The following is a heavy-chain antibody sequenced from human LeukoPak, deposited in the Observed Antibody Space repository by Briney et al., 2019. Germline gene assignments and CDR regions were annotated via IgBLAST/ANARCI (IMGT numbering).Heavy chain of an antibody. D-gene: IGHD6-19*01. J-gene: IGHJ3*02. Sequence: GGSLRLSCAASGFTFSSYAMGWVRQAPGKGLEWVSAISGSGGSTYYADSVKGRFTISRDNSKNTLYLQMNSLRAEDTAVYYCAKHSSGWQPADPGDAFDIWGQGTMVTVSS. CDR1: GFTFSSYA. CDR2: ISGSGGST. V-gene: IGHV3-23*01. CDR3: AKHSSGWQPADPGDAFDI.